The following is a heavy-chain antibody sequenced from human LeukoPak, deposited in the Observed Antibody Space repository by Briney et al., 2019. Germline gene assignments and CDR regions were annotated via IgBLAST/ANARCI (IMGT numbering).Heavy chain of an antibody. CDR3: ATCTGDSCRGVPRDYFDG. D-gene: IGHD2-15*01. Sequence: PGGSLRLSCAASGFTFGSYSMNWVRQAPGKGLEWVSSISSSSSYIYYADSVKGRFTINRDNSKNTVYLQMNSLRVDDTAVYYCATCTGDSCRGVPRDYFDGWGQGTLVTVSS. V-gene: IGHV3-21*04. CDR2: ISSSSSYI. CDR1: GFTFGSYS. J-gene: IGHJ4*02.